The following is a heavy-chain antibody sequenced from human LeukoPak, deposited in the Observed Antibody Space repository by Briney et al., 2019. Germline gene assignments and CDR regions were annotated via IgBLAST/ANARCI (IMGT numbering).Heavy chain of an antibody. D-gene: IGHD5-18*01. CDR1: GGSFSGYY. Sequence: SETLSLTCAVYGGSFSGYYWSWIRQPPGKGLEWIGEINHSGSTNYNPSLKSRVTISVDTSKNQFTLKLSSVTAADTAVYYCARERGYSYGDFDYWGQGTLVTVSS. CDR2: INHSGST. V-gene: IGHV4-34*01. J-gene: IGHJ4*02. CDR3: ARERGYSYGDFDY.